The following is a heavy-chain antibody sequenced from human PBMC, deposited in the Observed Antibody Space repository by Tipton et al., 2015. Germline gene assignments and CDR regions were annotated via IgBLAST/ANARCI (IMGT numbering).Heavy chain of an antibody. D-gene: IGHD2-21*02. Sequence: QLVQSGAEVKKPGASVKVSCKASGYTLTSFGISWVRQAPGQGLEWMGWISGYNGGTNYAQRLQGRVTMTTDTSTSTAYMELRSLRSDDPAVYYCARDNRVTAGFYYWGQGTLVTVSS. CDR1: GYTLTSFG. CDR3: ARDNRVTAGFYY. J-gene: IGHJ4*02. V-gene: IGHV1-18*01. CDR2: ISGYNGGT.